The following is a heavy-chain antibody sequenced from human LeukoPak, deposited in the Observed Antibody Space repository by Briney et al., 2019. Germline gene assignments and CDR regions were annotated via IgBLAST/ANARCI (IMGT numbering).Heavy chain of an antibody. V-gene: IGHV4-30-4*01. CDR2: IYYSGST. D-gene: IGHD2-2*02. Sequence: SETLSLTCTVSGGSISSGDYYWSWIRQPPGKGLEWIGYIYYSGSTYYSPSLKSRVTISVDTSNNHFSLKVSSVTAADTAVYYCARGSKVPAAIWNTIFGVDCGMDVWGQGTTVTVSS. CDR1: GGSISSGDYY. CDR3: ARGSKVPAAIWNTIFGVDCGMDV. J-gene: IGHJ6*02.